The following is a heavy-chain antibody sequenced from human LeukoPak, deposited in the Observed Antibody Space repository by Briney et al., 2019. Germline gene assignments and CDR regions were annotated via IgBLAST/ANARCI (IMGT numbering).Heavy chain of an antibody. CDR1: GYSFTNFW. J-gene: IGHJ3*02. D-gene: IGHD1-26*01. Sequence: GESLKISCKGSGYSFTNFWIGWVRQMPGKGLEWMGIIYPGDSDTTYSPSFQGQVTISADKSTSTAYLQWSSLKASDTAMYYCARQWGRPFDMWGQGTMVTVSS. CDR2: IYPGDSDT. CDR3: ARQWGRPFDM. V-gene: IGHV5-51*01.